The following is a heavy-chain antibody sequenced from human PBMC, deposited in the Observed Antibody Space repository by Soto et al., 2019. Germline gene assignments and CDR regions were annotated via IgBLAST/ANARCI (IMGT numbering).Heavy chain of an antibody. Sequence: GASVKVSCKASGYTFSGYAMHWVRQAPGQRLEWMGWINLGNSDTKYSQKFQGRVTISRDTSPGTAYMALSSLRSEDTAVYSCAASQSPFCRSTNCPLDYWGRGTLVTLSS. CDR2: INLGNSDT. CDR1: GYTFSGYA. J-gene: IGHJ4*02. CDR3: AASQSPFCRSTNCPLDY. D-gene: IGHD2-2*01. V-gene: IGHV1-3*01.